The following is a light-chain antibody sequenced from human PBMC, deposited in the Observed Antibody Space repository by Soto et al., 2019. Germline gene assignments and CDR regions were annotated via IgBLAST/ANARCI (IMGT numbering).Light chain of an antibody. CDR1: QGIGSH. J-gene: IGKJ1*01. CDR2: AAS. Sequence: DIQLTQSPSFLSASVGDRVSITCRASQGIGSHLAWYQQRPGKAPKLLIYAASILQGGVPSRFSGSASGTEFTLTISSLQPEDFATYYCQQLVAYPRTFGQGTKVEIK. V-gene: IGKV1-9*01. CDR3: QQLVAYPRT.